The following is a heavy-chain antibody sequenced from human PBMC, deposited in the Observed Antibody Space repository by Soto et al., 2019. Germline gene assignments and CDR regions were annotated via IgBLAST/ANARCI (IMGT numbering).Heavy chain of an antibody. V-gene: IGHV1-2*02. CDR1: DDTFTDYY. CDR2: INPHSGGT. CDR3: ARDGSTIFGVVITAGYYGMDV. Sequence: QVHLVQSGAEVKKPGASVKVSCKASDDTFTDYYIHWVRQAPGQGLEWLGWINPHSGGTKYVQEFQGRVTMTRDTSINTAYMELSRLTSDDTAVYFCARDGSTIFGVVITAGYYGMDVWGQGTAVTVSS. J-gene: IGHJ6*02. D-gene: IGHD3-3*01.